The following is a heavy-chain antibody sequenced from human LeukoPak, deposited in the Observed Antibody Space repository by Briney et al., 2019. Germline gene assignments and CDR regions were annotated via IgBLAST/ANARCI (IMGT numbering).Heavy chain of an antibody. J-gene: IGHJ5*02. CDR1: GGSISSSNW. Sequence: PSETLSLTCAVSGGSISSSNWWSWVRQPPGKGLEWIGEIYHSGSTNYNPSLKSRVTISVDKSKNQFSLKLSSVTAADTAVYYCARDSNPAPSYGSGWYGGYWFDPWGQGTLVTVSS. D-gene: IGHD6-19*01. CDR3: ARDSNPAPSYGSGWYGGYWFDP. CDR2: IYHSGST. V-gene: IGHV4-4*02.